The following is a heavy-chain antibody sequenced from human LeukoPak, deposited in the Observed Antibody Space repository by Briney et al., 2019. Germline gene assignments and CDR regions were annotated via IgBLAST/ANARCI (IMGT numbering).Heavy chain of an antibody. CDR3: AKSGSRKDHYFHYMDV. Sequence: GGSLRLSCAASGFTFDEYAMHWVRQPAGRGLEWVSLIHWDGGSTYYADSVRGRFPNSRDSRKNSLYLQMNGLRAEDTALYYCAKSGSRKDHYFHYMDVWGKGTTVTVSS. V-gene: IGHV3-43D*03. CDR1: GFTFDEYA. J-gene: IGHJ6*03. CDR2: IHWDGGST. D-gene: IGHD3-10*01.